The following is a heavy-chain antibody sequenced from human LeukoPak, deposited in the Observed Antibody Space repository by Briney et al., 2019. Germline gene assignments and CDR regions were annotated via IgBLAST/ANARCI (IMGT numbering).Heavy chain of an antibody. D-gene: IGHD1-20*01. CDR1: GFTFSNYD. Sequence: GGSLRLSCAASGFTFSNYDMSWVRQAPGKGLEWVSGIGSGGGSANYADSVKGRFTMSRDNSKNTLYLQMNSLRAEDTAVYYCARGILTGTLDYWGQGTLVTVSS. CDR2: IGSGGGSA. CDR3: ARGILTGTLDY. V-gene: IGHV3-23*01. J-gene: IGHJ4*02.